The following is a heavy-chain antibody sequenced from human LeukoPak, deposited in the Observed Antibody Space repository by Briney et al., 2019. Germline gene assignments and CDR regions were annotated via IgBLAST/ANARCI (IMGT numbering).Heavy chain of an antibody. CDR2: ISSDGSNK. Sequence: PGGSLRLSCAASGFTFSNYDMHWVRQAPGKGLEWVAVISSDGSNKNYADSVKGRFTTSRDNSKNTLYLQMNSLRGADTAVYYCTRVRSSSWYDYWGQGALVTVSS. V-gene: IGHV3-30*03. D-gene: IGHD6-13*01. CDR1: GFTFSNYD. J-gene: IGHJ4*02. CDR3: TRVRSSSWYDY.